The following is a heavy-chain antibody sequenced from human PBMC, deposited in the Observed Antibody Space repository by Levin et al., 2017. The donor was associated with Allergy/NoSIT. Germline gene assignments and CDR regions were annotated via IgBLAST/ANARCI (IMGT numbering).Heavy chain of an antibody. D-gene: IGHD6-13*01. J-gene: IGHJ3*02. CDR2: ISHDGSNK. CDR3: ARGDRVAAPGTYDCHI. CDR1: GFTFTNYA. V-gene: IGHV3-30-3*01. Sequence: AGGSLRLSCAASGFTFTNYAMHWVRQAPGKGLEWVTVISHDGSNKYYADSVKGRFTISRDDSKNTLSLQMNSLRAEDTAVYYCARGDRVAAPGTYDCHIWGRGTMVTVSS.